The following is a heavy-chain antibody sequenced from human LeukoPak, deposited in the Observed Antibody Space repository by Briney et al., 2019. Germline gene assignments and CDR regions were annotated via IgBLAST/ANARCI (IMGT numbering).Heavy chain of an antibody. Sequence: SETLSLTCTVSDGSIISYYWGWIRQPPGKGLEWIGYIYYNGSTNYNPSLRSRVTISVDTSKNQFSLRLSSVNTADTAVYYCARAGSGYSFDYWGQGSLVTVSS. CDR2: IYYNGST. J-gene: IGHJ4*02. CDR1: DGSIISYY. D-gene: IGHD5-12*01. V-gene: IGHV4-59*01. CDR3: ARAGSGYSFDY.